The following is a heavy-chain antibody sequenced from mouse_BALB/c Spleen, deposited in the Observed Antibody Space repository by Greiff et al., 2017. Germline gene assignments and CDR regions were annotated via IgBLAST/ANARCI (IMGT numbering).Heavy chain of an antibody. J-gene: IGHJ2*01. Sequence: EVQRVESGGGLVQPGGSRKLSCAASGFTFSSFGMHWVRQAPEKGLEWVAYISSGSSTIYYADTVKGRCTISRDNDKNTLFLQMTSLRSEDTAMYYCARDDYAFDDWGQGTALTVSA. D-gene: IGHD2-4*01. CDR1: GFTFSSFG. V-gene: IGHV5-17*02. CDR3: ARDDYAFDD. CDR2: ISSGSSTI.